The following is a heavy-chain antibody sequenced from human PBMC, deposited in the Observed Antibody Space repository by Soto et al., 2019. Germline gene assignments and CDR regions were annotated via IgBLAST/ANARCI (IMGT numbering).Heavy chain of an antibody. CDR3: SRRAPEGFDP. V-gene: IGHV4-39*01. CDR2: INSSGST. Sequence: PSETLSLTCTVSGGSFGSSAYYWGWIRRAPGKGLEWIGSINSSGSTFSNPSLKSRVTLSVDTSKNQFSLKLTSVTAADTALYYCSRRAPEGFDPWGQGNLVTVSS. CDR1: GGSFGSSAYY. J-gene: IGHJ5*02.